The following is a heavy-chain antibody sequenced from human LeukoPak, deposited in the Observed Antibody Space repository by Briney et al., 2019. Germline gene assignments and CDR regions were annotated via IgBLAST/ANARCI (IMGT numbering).Heavy chain of an antibody. CDR3: AATVSGRIDY. CDR2: IYYSGSA. J-gene: IGHJ4*02. CDR1: GGSISGFY. Sequence: KPSETLSLTCTVSGGSISGFYWGWIRQPPGKGLEWIGFIYYSGSANYNPSLKSRVTMSVDMSKNQFSLKLSSVTAADTAVYFCAATVSGRIDYWGQGTLVTVSS. D-gene: IGHD6-19*01. V-gene: IGHV4-59*03.